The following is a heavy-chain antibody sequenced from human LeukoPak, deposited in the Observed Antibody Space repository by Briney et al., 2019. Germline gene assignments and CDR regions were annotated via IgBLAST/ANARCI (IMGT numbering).Heavy chain of an antibody. D-gene: IGHD6-13*01. V-gene: IGHV1-2*02. J-gene: IGHJ4*02. CDR1: GYTFSGYY. CDR3: ARDSDSSSWYGRRYYFDY. Sequence: ASVKVSCKASGYTFSGYYMHWVRQAPGQGLEWMGWINPNSGGTNYAQTSQGGVTMTRDTSISTTYMELSRLRSDDTAVYYCARDSDSSSWYGRRYYFDYWGQGTLVTVSS. CDR2: INPNSGGT.